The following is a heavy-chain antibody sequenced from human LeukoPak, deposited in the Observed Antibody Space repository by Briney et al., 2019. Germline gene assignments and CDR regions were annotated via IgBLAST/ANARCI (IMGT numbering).Heavy chain of an antibody. CDR1: GFTFSSYA. V-gene: IGHV3-23*01. Sequence: AGGSLRLSCAASGFTFSSYAMSWVRLAPGKGLEWVSGISNSGGSTYYADSVKGRFTISRDNSKNTLYLQMNSLRAEDTAVYYCAKVPPPDYEEPNDYWGQGTLVTVSS. J-gene: IGHJ4*02. D-gene: IGHD4-17*01. CDR3: AKVPPPDYEEPNDY. CDR2: ISNSGGST.